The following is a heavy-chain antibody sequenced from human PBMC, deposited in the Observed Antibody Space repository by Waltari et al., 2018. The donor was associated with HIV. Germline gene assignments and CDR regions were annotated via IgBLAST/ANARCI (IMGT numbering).Heavy chain of an antibody. CDR1: AFTFTIFG. CDR2: IWHDGSKT. V-gene: IGHV3-33*01. D-gene: IGHD4-17*01. Sequence: QVQLVESGGGVVQPGRSLRSSWEAYAFTFTIFGMPWVRQAPGKGLDWVSLIWHDGSKTYYADSVRGRFTISRDNSKNTLYLHMQSLRAEDTAVYYCARVATVGSSFDALDIWGQGTMVTVSS. J-gene: IGHJ3*02. CDR3: ARVATVGSSFDALDI.